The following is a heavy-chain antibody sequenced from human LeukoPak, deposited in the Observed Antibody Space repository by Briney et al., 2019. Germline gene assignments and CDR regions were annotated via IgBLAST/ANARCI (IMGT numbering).Heavy chain of an antibody. D-gene: IGHD1-26*01. V-gene: IGHV4-61*09. Sequence: PSETLSLTCNVSGGSISSGSYCWIWVRQPAGKGLEWFGHIHISGNTIYNPSLKSRVTVSVDTSKNQFSLRLNSVTAADTAMYYCAKSGGYGLIDYWGQGTRVTVSS. CDR2: IHISGNT. CDR1: GGSISSGSYC. J-gene: IGHJ4*02. CDR3: AKSGGYGLIDY.